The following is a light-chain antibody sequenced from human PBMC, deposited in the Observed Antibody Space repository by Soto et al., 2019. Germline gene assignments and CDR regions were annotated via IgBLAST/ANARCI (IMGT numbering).Light chain of an antibody. J-gene: IGLJ1*01. CDR3: CSLTTSHTYV. V-gene: IGLV2-14*03. CDR2: HVT. Sequence: QSVLTHPASVSGSPGQSITSSCTGTSSDIGHYDYVSWYQQHPGKAPKLMIYHVTYRPSGVSNRYSGSKSGNSASLTISGLQADDEADYYCCSLTTSHTYVFGSGTKVTVL. CDR1: SSDIGHYDY.